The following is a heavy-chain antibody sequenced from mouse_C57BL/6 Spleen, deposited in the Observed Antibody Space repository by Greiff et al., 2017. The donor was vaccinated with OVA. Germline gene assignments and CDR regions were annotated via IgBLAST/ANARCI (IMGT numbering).Heavy chain of an antibody. CDR1: GFTFSDYG. CDR2: ISSGSSTI. CDR3: AKGIYYGNYAIDY. J-gene: IGHJ2*01. D-gene: IGHD2-1*01. V-gene: IGHV5-17*01. Sequence: DVMLVESGGGLVKPGGSLKLSCAASGFTFSDYGMHWVRQAPEKGLEWVAYISSGSSTIYYADTVKGRFTISRDNAKNTLFLQMTSLRSEDTAMYYCAKGIYYGNYAIDYWGQGTTLTVSS.